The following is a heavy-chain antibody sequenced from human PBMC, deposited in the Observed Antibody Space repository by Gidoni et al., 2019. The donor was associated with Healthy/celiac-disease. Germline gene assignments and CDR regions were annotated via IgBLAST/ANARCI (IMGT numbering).Heavy chain of an antibody. CDR2: IYTSGST. CDR1: GGSISSGSYS. V-gene: IGHV4-61*02. J-gene: IGHJ3*02. CDR3: ARPYGSGWHGAFGI. D-gene: IGHD6-19*01. Sequence: QVQLQESGPGLVQPSQTLSLTCTVSGGSISSGSYSWTWVRRPAGKGLEWIGRIYTSGSTMYNPSLKSRVTMSVDTSKSQFSLKLSSVTAADTAVYYCARPYGSGWHGAFGIWGQGTMVTVSS.